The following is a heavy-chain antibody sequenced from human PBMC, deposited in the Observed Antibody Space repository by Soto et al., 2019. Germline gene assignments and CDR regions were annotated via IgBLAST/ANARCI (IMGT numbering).Heavy chain of an antibody. CDR2: IYYSGST. D-gene: IGHD4-17*01. Sequence: PSETLSLTCTVSGGSISSGVYYWSWIRHHPGKGLEWIGYIYYSGSTCYNPSLKSRVTISVDTSKNQFSLKLSSVTAADTAVYYCARDGYGDSNAFDIWGQGTMVTVSS. J-gene: IGHJ3*02. V-gene: IGHV4-31*03. CDR1: GGSISSGVYY. CDR3: ARDGYGDSNAFDI.